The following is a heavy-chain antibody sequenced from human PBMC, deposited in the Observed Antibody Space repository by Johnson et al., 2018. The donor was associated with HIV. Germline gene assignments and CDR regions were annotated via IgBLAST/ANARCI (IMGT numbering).Heavy chain of an antibody. V-gene: IGHV3-23*04. CDR1: GFTFSSYG. J-gene: IGHJ3*02. D-gene: IGHD6-13*01. CDR2: ITGTGGST. CDR3: VKGIDSSSWYAFDI. Sequence: VQLVESGGDLVKAGGSLRLSCAASGFTFSSYGMSWVRQAPGKGLEWVSGITGTGGSTYYADSVKGRFTISRDNSKNTLYLQMNSLRAEDTAVYYCVKGIDSSSWYAFDIWGQGTMVTVSS.